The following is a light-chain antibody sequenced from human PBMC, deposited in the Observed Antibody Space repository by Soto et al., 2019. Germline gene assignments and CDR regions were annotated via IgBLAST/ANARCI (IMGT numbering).Light chain of an antibody. V-gene: IGLV2-14*01. CDR2: DVT. J-gene: IGLJ2*01. CDR3: SSYTSSNTLYVV. Sequence: QSALTQPASVSGSPGQSITISCTGTSSDVGGYNYVSWYQQHPGKAPTLMIYDVTNRPSGVSNRFSGPKSGNTASLTISGLQAEDEADYYCSSYTSSNTLYVVFGGGTKLTVL. CDR1: SSDVGGYNY.